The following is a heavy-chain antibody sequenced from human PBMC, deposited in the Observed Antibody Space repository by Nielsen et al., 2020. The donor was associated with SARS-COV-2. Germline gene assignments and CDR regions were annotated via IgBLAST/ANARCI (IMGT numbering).Heavy chain of an antibody. CDR1: GFTFSNYA. V-gene: IGHV3-7*01. D-gene: IGHD2-2*01. CDR3: ARDSTYQLLFYYYYGMDV. Sequence: GESLKISCAASGFTFSNYAMSWVRQAPGKGLEWVANIKQDGSEKYYVDSVKGRFTISRDNAKNSLYLQMNSLRAEDTAVYYCARDSTYQLLFYYYYGMDVWGQGTTVTVSS. J-gene: IGHJ6*02. CDR2: IKQDGSEK.